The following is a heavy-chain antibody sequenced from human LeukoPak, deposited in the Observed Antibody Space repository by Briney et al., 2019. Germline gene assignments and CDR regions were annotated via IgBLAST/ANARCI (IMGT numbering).Heavy chain of an antibody. J-gene: IGHJ4*02. V-gene: IGHV3-23*01. CDR3: AEDPPDYDFWSGEFDY. CDR1: GFTFSSYA. CDR2: ISGSGGST. Sequence: GGSLRLSCAASGFTFSSYAMSWVRQAPGKGLEWVSAISGSGGSTYYADSVKGRFTISRDNSKNTLYLQMNSLRAEDTAVYYCAEDPPDYDFWSGEFDYWGQGTLVTVSS. D-gene: IGHD3-3*01.